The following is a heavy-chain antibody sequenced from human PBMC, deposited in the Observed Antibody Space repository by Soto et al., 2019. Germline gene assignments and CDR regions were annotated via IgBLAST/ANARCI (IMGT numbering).Heavy chain of an antibody. CDR3: ATYCSSTSCSGLDAFDI. Sequence: EVQLVESGGGLVQPGGSLRLSCAASGFTFSSYEMNWVRQAPGKGLGWVSYISSSGSTIYYADSVKGRFTISRDNAKNSLYLQMNSLRAEDTAVYYCATYCSSTSCSGLDAFDIWGQGTMVTVSS. V-gene: IGHV3-48*03. D-gene: IGHD2-2*01. CDR2: ISSSGSTI. J-gene: IGHJ3*02. CDR1: GFTFSSYE.